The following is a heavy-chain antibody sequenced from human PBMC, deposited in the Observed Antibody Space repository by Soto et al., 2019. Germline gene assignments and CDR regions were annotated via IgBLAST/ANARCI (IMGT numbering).Heavy chain of an antibody. V-gene: IGHV1-69*06. CDR1: GGTFSSYA. Sequence: GASVKVSCKASGGTFSSYAISWVRQAPGQGLEWMGWIIPNSGTASYAQKFQGRVTMTGDTSISTAYMELSSLRSEDTAVYYCARGMTTVTNYWGQGTLVTVSS. D-gene: IGHD4-17*01. CDR3: ARGMTTVTNY. CDR2: IIPNSGTA. J-gene: IGHJ4*02.